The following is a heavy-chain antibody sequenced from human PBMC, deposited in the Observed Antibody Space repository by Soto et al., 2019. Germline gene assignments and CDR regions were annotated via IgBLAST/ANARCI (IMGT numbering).Heavy chain of an antibody. CDR1: GYTFTSYD. CDR2: MNPNSGNT. CDR3: ASERRGSDDS. D-gene: IGHD3-16*01. V-gene: IGHV1-8*01. Sequence: QVQLVQSGAEVKKPGASVKVSCKASGYTFTSYDINWVRQATGQGLEWMGWMNPNSGNTGYAQKFQGRVTTPKSTSISTAYMPLSSLRAEDAPVYYGASERRGSDDSWGQGTRVTVSS. J-gene: IGHJ5*01.